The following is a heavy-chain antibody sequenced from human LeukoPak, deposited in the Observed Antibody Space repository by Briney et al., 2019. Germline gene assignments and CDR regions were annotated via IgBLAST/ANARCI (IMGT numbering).Heavy chain of an antibody. Sequence: PSGTLSLTCAVSGASITSSHWWSWARQPPGKGLEWIGYIYYSGSTNYNPSLKSRVTISVDTSKNQFSLKLSSVTAADTAVYYCARAKGYYDFWSGYYILDVWGQGTTVTVSS. CDR1: GASITSSHW. D-gene: IGHD3-3*01. CDR2: IYYSGST. CDR3: ARAKGYYDFWSGYYILDV. J-gene: IGHJ6*02. V-gene: IGHV4-4*02.